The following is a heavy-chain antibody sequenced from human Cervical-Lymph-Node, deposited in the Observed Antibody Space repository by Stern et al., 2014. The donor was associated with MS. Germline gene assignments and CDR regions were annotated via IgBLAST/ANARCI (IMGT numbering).Heavy chain of an antibody. CDR1: GFTFSNYG. D-gene: IGHD6-13*01. J-gene: IGHJ5*02. CDR3: ARAMQLKSGHNWFDP. V-gene: IGHV3-33*01. CDR2: IWFDGSNA. Sequence: VQLVESGGGVVQPGRSQRLSCAASGFTFSNYGMHWARQAPGKGLEWVAFIWFDGSNAYYYDSVKCRFTISRDNSKSTLYLQMNSLRAEDTAVYYCARAMQLKSGHNWFDPWGQGTLVTVSS.